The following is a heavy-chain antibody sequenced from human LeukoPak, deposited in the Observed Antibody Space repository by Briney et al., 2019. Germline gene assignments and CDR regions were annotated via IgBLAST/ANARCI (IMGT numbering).Heavy chain of an antibody. V-gene: IGHV4-34*01. J-gene: IGHJ4*02. CDR2: INHSGST. D-gene: IGHD4-17*01. Sequence: SGTLSLTCAVYGGSFSGYYWSWIRQPPGKGLEWIGEINHSGSTNYNPSLKSRVTISVDTSKNQFSLKLSSVTAADTAVYYCARRRTTVPTFDYWGQGTLVTVSS. CDR1: GGSFSGYY. CDR3: ARRRTTVPTFDY.